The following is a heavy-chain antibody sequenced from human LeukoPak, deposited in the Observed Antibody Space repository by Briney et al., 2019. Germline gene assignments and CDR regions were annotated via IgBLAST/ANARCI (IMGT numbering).Heavy chain of an antibody. CDR2: IYHSGST. V-gene: IGHV4-59*12. Sequence: PSETLSLTCTVSGGSISSYYWSWIRQPPGKGLEWIGYIYHSGSTYYNPSLKSRVTISVDGSKNQFSLKLNSVTAADTAVYYCASDSIAAAGSNWGQGTLVTVSS. CDR3: ASDSIAAAGSN. CDR1: GGSISSYY. J-gene: IGHJ1*01. D-gene: IGHD6-13*01.